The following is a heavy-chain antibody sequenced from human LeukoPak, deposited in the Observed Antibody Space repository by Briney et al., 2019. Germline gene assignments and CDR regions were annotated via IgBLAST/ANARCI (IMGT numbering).Heavy chain of an antibody. CDR3: AGGSGRDYYYYYGMDV. J-gene: IGHJ6*04. V-gene: IGHV4-59*01. CDR1: GGSISSYY. D-gene: IGHD3-10*01. Sequence: SETLSLTCTVSGGSISSYYWSWIRQPPGKGLEWIGYIYYSGSTNYNPSLKSQVTISVDTSKNQFSLKLSSVTAADTAVYYCAGGSGRDYYYYYGMDVWGKGTTVTVSS. CDR2: IYYSGST.